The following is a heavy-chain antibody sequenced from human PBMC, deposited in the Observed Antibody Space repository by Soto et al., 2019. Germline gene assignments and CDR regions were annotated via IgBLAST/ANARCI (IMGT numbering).Heavy chain of an antibody. D-gene: IGHD2-21*01. J-gene: IGHJ6*03. CDR3: ARVGRGLFHYYYYYMDV. Sequence: QVQLQESGPGLVKPSQTLSLTCTVSGGSISSGDHYWTWIRQHPGKGLEYIGYIYYGGSTYYNPSLKSRATISVDTSKSQFSLSLSSVTAADTAVYYCARVGRGLFHYYYYYMDVWGKGTTVTVSS. CDR1: GGSISSGDHY. V-gene: IGHV4-31*03. CDR2: IYYGGST.